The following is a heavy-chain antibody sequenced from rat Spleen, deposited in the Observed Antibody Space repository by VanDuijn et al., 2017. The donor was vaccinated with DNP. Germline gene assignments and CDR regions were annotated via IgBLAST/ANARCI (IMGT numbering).Heavy chain of an antibody. J-gene: IGHJ2*01. CDR3: ARGADYFDY. Sequence: EVQLVESGGGLVQSGRSLKVSCAASGFTFSDYNMAWVRQAPKKGLEWVATITYDGSKTYYRDSVKGRFTISRDNAKSTLYLQMNSLRSEDTATYYCARGADYFDYWGQGVMVTVSS. CDR2: ITYDGSKT. V-gene: IGHV5S10*01. CDR1: GFTFSDYN.